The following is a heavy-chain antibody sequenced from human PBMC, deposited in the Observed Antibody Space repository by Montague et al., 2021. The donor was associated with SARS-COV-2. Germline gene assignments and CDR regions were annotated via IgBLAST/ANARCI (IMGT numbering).Heavy chain of an antibody. Sequence: SETLSLTCAVYGGSITNHYWTWVRQPPGNGLEWVGEVNQSGRTTHYNPSLRSRVTISVDRSNNQASLTLESVTAADTAVYYCARGLGRPGAIFGVALYWGQGTLVTVSS. D-gene: IGHD3-3*01. CDR3: ARGLGRPGAIFGVALY. J-gene: IGHJ4*02. CDR2: VNQSGRTT. CDR1: GGSITNHY. V-gene: IGHV4-34*01.